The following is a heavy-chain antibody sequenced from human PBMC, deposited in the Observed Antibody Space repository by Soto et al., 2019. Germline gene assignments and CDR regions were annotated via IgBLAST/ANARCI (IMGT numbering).Heavy chain of an antibody. D-gene: IGHD3-22*01. CDR3: ARLTMIVVDLGAFDI. CDR1: GGSISSGGYS. J-gene: IGHJ3*02. CDR2: IYHSGST. Sequence: SETLSLTCAVSGGSISSGGYSWSWIRQPPGKGLEWIGYIYHSGSTYYNPSLKSRVTISVDRSKNQFSLKLSSVTAADTAVYYCARLTMIVVDLGAFDIWGQGTMVT. V-gene: IGHV4-30-2*01.